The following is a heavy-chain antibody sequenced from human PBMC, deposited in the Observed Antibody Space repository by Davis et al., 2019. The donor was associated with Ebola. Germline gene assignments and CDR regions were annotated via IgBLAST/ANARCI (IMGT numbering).Heavy chain of an antibody. J-gene: IGHJ6*04. CDR1: GDSVSGSNGA. D-gene: IGHD5-18*01. CDR2: TYYNSKWYN. CDR3: ARGWLRAGMDV. V-gene: IGHV6-1*01. Sequence: PSETLSLTCAISGDSVSGSNGAWNWIWQSPSRGLEWLGRTYYNSKWYNDYAISVKSRITVNPDTSKNQFSLLLNSVTPEDTALYYCARGWLRAGMDVWGEGTTVTVSS.